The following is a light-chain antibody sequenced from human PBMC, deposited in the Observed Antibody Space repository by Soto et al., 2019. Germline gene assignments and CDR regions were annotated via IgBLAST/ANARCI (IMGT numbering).Light chain of an antibody. CDR3: SSYTSSSTLV. CDR1: SSDVGGYNY. V-gene: IGLV2-14*01. Sequence: SALTQPASVSGSPGQSITISCTGTSSDVGGYNYVSWYQQHPGKAPKLMIYDVSNRPSGVSNRFSGSKSGNTASLTISGLQAEDEADYYCSSYTSSSTLVFGTGTKVTVI. CDR2: DVS. J-gene: IGLJ1*01.